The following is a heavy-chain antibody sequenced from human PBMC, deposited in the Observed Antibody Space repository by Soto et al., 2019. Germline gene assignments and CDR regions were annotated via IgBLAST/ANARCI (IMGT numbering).Heavy chain of an antibody. Sequence: SETLSLTCTVSGGSISSGDYYWSWIRQPPGKGLEWIGYIYYSGSTYYNPSLKSRVTISVDTSKNQFSLKLSSVTAADTAVYYCARDSYGGQSYYYYGMDVWGQGTTVTVSS. CDR2: IYYSGST. CDR3: ARDSYGGQSYYYYGMDV. CDR1: GGSISSGDYY. V-gene: IGHV4-30-4*01. D-gene: IGHD4-17*01. J-gene: IGHJ6*02.